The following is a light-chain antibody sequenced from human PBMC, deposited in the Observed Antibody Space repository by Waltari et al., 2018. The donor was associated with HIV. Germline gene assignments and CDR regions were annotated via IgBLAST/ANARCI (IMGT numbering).Light chain of an antibody. Sequence: QSALTQPASVSGSPGQSTTISCTGTSSDVGGYNYVPWYQQHPGKAPKVMIYEVSNRPSGVSNRFSGSKSGNTASLTISGLQAEDEADYYCSSYTTTSTWVFGGGTKLTVL. V-gene: IGLV2-14*01. CDR3: SSYTTTSTWV. J-gene: IGLJ3*02. CDR1: SSDVGGYNY. CDR2: EVS.